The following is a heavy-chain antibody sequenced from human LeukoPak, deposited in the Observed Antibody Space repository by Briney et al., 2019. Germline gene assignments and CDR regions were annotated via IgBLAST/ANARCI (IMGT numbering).Heavy chain of an antibody. V-gene: IGHV3-7*01. D-gene: IGHD2-2*01. Sequence: GGSLRLSCAASGFTFKNYAMHWVRQAPGKGLEWVASIKQDGSEKNYVDSVKGRFTISRDNARNSLFLQMNSLRAEDTAIYYCSAILYHWGQGTLVTVSS. CDR1: GFTFKNYA. CDR3: SAILYH. CDR2: IKQDGSEK. J-gene: IGHJ4*02.